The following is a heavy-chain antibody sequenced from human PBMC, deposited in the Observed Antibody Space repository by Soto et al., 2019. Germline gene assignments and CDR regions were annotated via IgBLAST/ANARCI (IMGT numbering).Heavy chain of an antibody. CDR2: ISWNSGSI. V-gene: IGHV3-9*01. Sequence: EVQLVESGGGLVQPGRSLRLSCAASGFTFDDYAMHWVRQAPGKGLEWVSGISWNSGSIGYADSVKGRFSISRDNAKNSLYLQMNSLGAEDTALYYCAKDTGGYYYYYMDVWGKGTTVTVSS. D-gene: IGHD1-1*01. CDR3: AKDTGGYYYYYMDV. J-gene: IGHJ6*03. CDR1: GFTFDDYA.